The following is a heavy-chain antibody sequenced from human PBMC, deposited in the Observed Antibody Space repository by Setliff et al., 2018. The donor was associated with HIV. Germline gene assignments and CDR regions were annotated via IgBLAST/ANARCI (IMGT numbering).Heavy chain of an antibody. CDR2: IYYSGDT. J-gene: IGHJ4*02. CDR3: ARVPFGSGSYYFDF. Sequence: SETLSLTCTVSGASVNSDDYYWSWIRQTPGKGLEWIGYIYYSGDTYYNATLQSRATILLDTSKNQFFLTLTSVTAADTAVYFCARVPFGSGSYYFDFWGQGTLVTVPQ. V-gene: IGHV4-30-4*01. D-gene: IGHD3-10*01. CDR1: GASVNSDDYY.